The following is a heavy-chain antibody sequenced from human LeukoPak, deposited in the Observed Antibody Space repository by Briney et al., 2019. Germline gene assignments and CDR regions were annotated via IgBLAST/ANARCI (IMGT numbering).Heavy chain of an antibody. CDR3: ARDIAAAGTVWFDP. D-gene: IGHD6-13*01. Sequence: SETLSLTCTVSGYSISSGYYWGWIRQAPGKGLEGIGSIYHSGSTYYNRSLKSRVTISVDTSKNQFSLKLSSVTAADTAVYYCARDIAAAGTVWFDPWGQGTLVTVSS. V-gene: IGHV4-38-2*02. J-gene: IGHJ5*02. CDR2: IYHSGST. CDR1: GYSISSGYY.